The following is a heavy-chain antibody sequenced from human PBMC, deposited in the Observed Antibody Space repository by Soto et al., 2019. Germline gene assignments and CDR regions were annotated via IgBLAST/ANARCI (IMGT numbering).Heavy chain of an antibody. J-gene: IGHJ6*02. Sequence: SVKVSCKASGGTFSSYAISWVRQAPGQGLEWMGGIIPIFGTANYAQKFQGRVTITADKSTSTAYMELSSLRSEDTAVYYCAKHQWKYDSSGYYRRAYYYYGMDVWGQGTTVTASS. CDR1: GGTFSSYA. CDR2: IIPIFGTA. V-gene: IGHV1-69*06. CDR3: AKHQWKYDSSGYYRRAYYYYGMDV. D-gene: IGHD3-22*01.